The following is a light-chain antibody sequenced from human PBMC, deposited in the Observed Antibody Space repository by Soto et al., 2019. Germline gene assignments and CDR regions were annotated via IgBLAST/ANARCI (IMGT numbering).Light chain of an antibody. CDR2: AAS. Sequence: DIQLTQSPSFLSASVGDRVTITCRASQGISSYLAWYQQKPGKAPKLLIYAASTFQSGVPSRFSGSGSGTEFTLPIRSLQPEDFATYYCQQLNSYLHFGQWTKLAIK. CDR3: QQLNSYLH. V-gene: IGKV1-9*01. CDR1: QGISSY. J-gene: IGKJ2*01.